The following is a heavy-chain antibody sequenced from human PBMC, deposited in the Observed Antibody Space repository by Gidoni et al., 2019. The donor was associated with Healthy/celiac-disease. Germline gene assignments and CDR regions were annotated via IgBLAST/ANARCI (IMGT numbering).Heavy chain of an antibody. Sequence: QVQLQESGPGLVKPSQTLSLTCTVSGGSIRRGGYHRLWIRQHPGKGLEWIGYIYDSGSTYYNPSLKSRVTISVDTSKNQFSLKLSSVTAADTAVYYCARDPKYYYDSSGYYPHWYFDLWGRGTLVTVSS. V-gene: IGHV4-31*03. J-gene: IGHJ2*01. CDR3: ARDPKYYYDSSGYYPHWYFDL. D-gene: IGHD3-22*01. CDR1: GGSIRRGGYH. CDR2: IYDSGST.